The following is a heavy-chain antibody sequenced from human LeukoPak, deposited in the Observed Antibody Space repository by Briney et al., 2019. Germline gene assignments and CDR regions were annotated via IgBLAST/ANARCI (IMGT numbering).Heavy chain of an antibody. V-gene: IGHV1-3*01. CDR1: GYTFTSYA. CDR3: ARERGLTRHFDY. D-gene: IGHD3-10*01. J-gene: IGHJ4*02. CDR2: INAGNGNT. Sequence: ASVKVSCKASGYTFTSYAMHWVRQAPGQRLEWMGWINAGNGNTKYSQKFQGRVTITRDTSASTAYMELSSLRSEDTAVYYCARERGLTRHFDYWGQGTLVTVSS.